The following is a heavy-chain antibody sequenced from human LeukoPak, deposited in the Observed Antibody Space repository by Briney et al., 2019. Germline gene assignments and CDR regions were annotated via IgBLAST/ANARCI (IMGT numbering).Heavy chain of an antibody. CDR1: GFTFSSYA. CDR3: AKVRAPYYGGSSGFDS. CDR2: INSDGSST. Sequence: QSGGSLRLSCAASGFTFSSYAMSWVRQAPGKGLVWVSRINSDGSSTSYADSVKGRFTISRDNAKNTLYLQMNSLRAEDTAVYYCAKVRAPYYGGSSGFDSWGQGTLVTVSS. V-gene: IGHV3-74*01. D-gene: IGHD4-23*01. J-gene: IGHJ4*02.